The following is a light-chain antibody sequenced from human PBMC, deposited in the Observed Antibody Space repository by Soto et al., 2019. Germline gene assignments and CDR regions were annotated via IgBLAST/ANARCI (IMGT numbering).Light chain of an antibody. CDR1: QSVSSSY. V-gene: IGKV3-20*01. Sequence: EIVLTQSPGTLSLSPGERATLSCRASQSVSSSYLAWYQQKPGQAPRLLIYGASSRATGIPDRFSGSGSGTDFTLTISRLEPEDFAVYYCQQYGSSLVRFGQGTKV. CDR3: QQYGSSLVR. CDR2: GAS. J-gene: IGKJ1*01.